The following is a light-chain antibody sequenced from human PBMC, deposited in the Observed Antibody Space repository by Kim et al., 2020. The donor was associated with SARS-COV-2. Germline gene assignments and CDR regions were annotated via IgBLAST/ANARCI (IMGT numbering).Light chain of an antibody. V-gene: IGKV1-39*01. CDR3: QQSYSSPLT. Sequence: VSIGDRVTITCRSSQGISNHLNWYQQLPGKAPKLLIYAASSLQSRVPSRFSGSGSGTDFTLTISSLQSADFATYYCQQSYSSPLTFGGGTKVDIK. CDR1: QGISNH. J-gene: IGKJ4*01. CDR2: AAS.